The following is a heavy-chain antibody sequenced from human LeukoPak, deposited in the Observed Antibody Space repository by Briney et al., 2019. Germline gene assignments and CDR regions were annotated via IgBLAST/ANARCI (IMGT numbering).Heavy chain of an antibody. CDR3: ARAYSKTGRNYYMDV. V-gene: IGHV4-59*12. CDR2: IYYTGST. CDR1: GGSISSYY. J-gene: IGHJ6*03. D-gene: IGHD4-11*01. Sequence: SETLSLTCSVSGGSISSYYWSWIRQPPGKGLEWIGYIYYTGSTNYNPSLKSRVTISVDTSKNQFSLKLSSVTAADTAVYYCARAYSKTGRNYYMDVWGKGTTVTVSS.